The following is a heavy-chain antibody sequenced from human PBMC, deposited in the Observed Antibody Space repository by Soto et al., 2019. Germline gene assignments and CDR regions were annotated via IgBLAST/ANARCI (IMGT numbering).Heavy chain of an antibody. V-gene: IGHV3-30-3*01. D-gene: IGHD4-17*01. CDR3: ARDTPLDGESYYYYGMDV. J-gene: IGHJ6*02. CDR1: GFTFSSYA. Sequence: VQLVESGGGVVQPGRSLRLSCAASGFTFSSYAMHWVRQAPGKGLEWVAVISYDGSNKYYADSVKGRFTISRDNSKNTLYLQMNSLRAEDTAVYYCARDTPLDGESYYYYGMDVWGQGTTVTVSS. CDR2: ISYDGSNK.